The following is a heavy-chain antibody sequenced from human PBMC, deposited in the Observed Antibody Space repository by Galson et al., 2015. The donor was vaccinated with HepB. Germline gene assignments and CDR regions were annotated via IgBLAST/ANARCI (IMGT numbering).Heavy chain of an antibody. CDR3: ARDVFSSSSEGTV. D-gene: IGHD6-6*01. CDR1: GFTFRTYS. V-gene: IGHV3-21*01. CDR2: ICSTGNYI. Sequence: SLRLSCAASGFTFRTYSLNWVRQAPGEGLGWVSYICSTGNYIYYADSVKGRFTISRDKANHSLYLQMNSLRAEDTAVYYCARDVFSSSSEGTVWGQGTLVTVSS. J-gene: IGHJ4*02.